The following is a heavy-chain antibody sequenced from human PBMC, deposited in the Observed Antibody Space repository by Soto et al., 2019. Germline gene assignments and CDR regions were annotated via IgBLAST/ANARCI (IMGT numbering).Heavy chain of an antibody. CDR1: GYTFTSYA. CDR2: INAGNGNT. D-gene: IGHD3-22*01. Sequence: QVQLVQSGAEVKKPGASVKVSCKASGYTFTSYAMHWVRQAPGQRLEWMGWINAGNGNTKYSQKFQGRVTITRDTYASTDYMELSSLRSADTAVYYCARLKRGLIWFAPWGQGTLVTVSS. CDR3: ARLKRGLIWFAP. V-gene: IGHV1-3*01. J-gene: IGHJ5*02.